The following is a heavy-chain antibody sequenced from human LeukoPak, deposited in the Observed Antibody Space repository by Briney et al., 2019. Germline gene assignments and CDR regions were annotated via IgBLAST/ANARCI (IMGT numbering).Heavy chain of an antibody. D-gene: IGHD3-16*01. Sequence: PSETLSLTCTVSGVSISSYYWSWIRQPPGKGLEWIGYIYYSGSTNYNPSLKSRVTISVDTSKNQFSLKLSSVTAADTAVYYCARETSQKGAHYMDVWGKGTTVTISS. V-gene: IGHV4-59*01. CDR2: IYYSGST. J-gene: IGHJ6*03. CDR3: ARETSQKGAHYMDV. CDR1: GVSISSYY.